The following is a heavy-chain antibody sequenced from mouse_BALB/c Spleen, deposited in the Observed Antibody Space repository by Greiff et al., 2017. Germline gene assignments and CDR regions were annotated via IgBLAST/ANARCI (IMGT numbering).Heavy chain of an antibody. CDR2: ISSGSSTI. Sequence: EVKLVESGGGLVQPGGSRKLSCAASGFTFSSFGMHWVRQAPEKGLEGVAYISSGSSTIYYADTVKGRFTISRDNPKNTLFLQMTSLRSEDTAMFYCARSYCNYYTMDYWGQGTSVTVSS. CDR1: GFTFSSFG. CDR3: ARSYCNYYTMDY. D-gene: IGHD2-1*01. V-gene: IGHV5-17*02. J-gene: IGHJ4*01.